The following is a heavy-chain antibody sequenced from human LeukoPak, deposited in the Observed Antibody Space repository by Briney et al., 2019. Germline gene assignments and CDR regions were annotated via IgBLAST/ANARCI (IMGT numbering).Heavy chain of an antibody. Sequence: GASVKVSCKASGYTFTSYAMHWVRQAPGQRLEWMGWINAGNGNTKYSQKFQGRVTITRDTSASTAYMELSSLRSEDTAVYYCARWGYCSSTSCDSHYFDYWGQGTLVTVSS. D-gene: IGHD2-2*01. V-gene: IGHV1-3*01. CDR1: GYTFTSYA. CDR2: INAGNGNT. J-gene: IGHJ4*02. CDR3: ARWGYCSSTSCDSHYFDY.